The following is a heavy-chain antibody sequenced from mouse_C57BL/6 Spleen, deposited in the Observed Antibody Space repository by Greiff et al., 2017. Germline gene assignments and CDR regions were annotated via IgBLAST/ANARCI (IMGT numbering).Heavy chain of an antibody. V-gene: IGHV1-61*01. CDR3: ARHYYGSSYADY. CDR2: IYPSDSET. CDR1: GYTFTSYW. Sequence: QVQLQQPGAELVRPGSSVKLSCKASGYTFTSYWMDWVKQRPGQGLEWIGNIYPSDSETHYNQKFKDKATLTVDKSSSTAYMQLSSLTSEDSAVYYCARHYYGSSYADYWGQGTTLTVSS. J-gene: IGHJ2*01. D-gene: IGHD1-1*01.